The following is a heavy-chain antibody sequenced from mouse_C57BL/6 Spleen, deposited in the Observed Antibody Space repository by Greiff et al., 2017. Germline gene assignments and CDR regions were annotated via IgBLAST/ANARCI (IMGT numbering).Heavy chain of an antibody. D-gene: IGHD2-10*02. Sequence: EVQGVESGGGLVKPGGSLKLSCAASGFTFSSYTMSWVRQTPEKRLEWVATISGGGGNTYYPDSVKGRFTISRDNAKNTLYLQMSSLRSEDTALYYCARQGYPYGNFLTGAMDYWGQGTSVTVSS. CDR3: ARQGYPYGNFLTGAMDY. CDR2: ISGGGGNT. J-gene: IGHJ4*01. CDR1: GFTFSSYT. V-gene: IGHV5-9*01.